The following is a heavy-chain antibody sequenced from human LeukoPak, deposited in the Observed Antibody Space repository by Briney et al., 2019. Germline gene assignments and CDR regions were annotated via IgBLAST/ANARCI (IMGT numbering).Heavy chain of an antibody. D-gene: IGHD1-26*01. Sequence: PSQTLSLTCTVSGGSISSGDSYWNWIRQSPEKGLEWIGHIYYSGSTNYNPSLKSRVAISRDTSKNQFSLHLTSVTAADTALYYCARRLNGGSYWFDSWGQGTLVTVSS. CDR1: GGSISSGDSY. CDR3: ARRLNGGSYWFDS. J-gene: IGHJ5*01. V-gene: IGHV4-30-4*08. CDR2: IYYSGST.